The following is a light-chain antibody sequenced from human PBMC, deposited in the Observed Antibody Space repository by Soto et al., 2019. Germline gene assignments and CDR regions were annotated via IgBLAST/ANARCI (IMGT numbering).Light chain of an antibody. CDR3: QHSYSTPRT. CDR1: QSISSY. V-gene: IGKV1-39*01. CDR2: AAS. J-gene: IGKJ1*01. Sequence: DIQMTQSTSSLSASVGDRVTITCRASQSISSYLNWYQQKPGKAPKLLIYAASSSQSGVPSRFSGSGSGTDITLTISSLQPEYFENYSCQHSYSTPRTFGQGTKVEIK.